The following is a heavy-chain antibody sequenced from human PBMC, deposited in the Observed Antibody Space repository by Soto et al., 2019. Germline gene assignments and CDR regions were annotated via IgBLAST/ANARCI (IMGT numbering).Heavy chain of an antibody. CDR3: ARDSGVRGPSGDLDY. CDR2: VTGGNGDT. J-gene: IGHJ4*02. Sequence: QVQLVQSGAEVKEPGASVKLSCKASGFTFTSHVVHWVRQAPGQRLEWMGWVTGGNGDTKYSQKFQGRVTITRDISATTAYMELGRLTSEDKAIYYCARDSGVRGPSGDLDYWGQGTLVTVSS. V-gene: IGHV1-3*01. CDR1: GFTFTSHV. D-gene: IGHD3-10*02.